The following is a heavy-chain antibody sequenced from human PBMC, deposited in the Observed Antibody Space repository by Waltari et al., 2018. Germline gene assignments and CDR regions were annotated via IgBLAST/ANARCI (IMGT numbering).Heavy chain of an antibody. V-gene: IGHV1-18*01. CDR3: ARAAAGASRIVVVNRVDY. D-gene: IGHD3-22*01. Sequence: QVQLVQSGAEVNKPGASVTVSCKASGYTFTSAGISWVRQAPGQGLEWMGWISAYKGNKNYAQKLQGRVTMTTDTATSTAYMELRSLRSEDTAVYYCARAAAGASRIVVVNRVDYWGQGTLVTVSS. J-gene: IGHJ4*02. CDR2: ISAYKGNK. CDR1: GYTFTSAG.